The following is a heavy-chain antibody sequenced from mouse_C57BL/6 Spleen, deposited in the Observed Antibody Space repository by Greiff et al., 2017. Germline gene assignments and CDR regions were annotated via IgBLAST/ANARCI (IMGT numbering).Heavy chain of an antibody. V-gene: IGHV1-59*01. J-gene: IGHJ4*01. Sequence: QVQLQQSGAELVRPGTSVKLSCKASGYTFTSYWMHWVKQRPGQGLEWIGVIDPSDSYTNYNQKFKGKATLTVDTSSSTAYMQLSSLTSEDSAVYYCARMVVARDAMDYWGQGTSVTVSS. D-gene: IGHD1-1*01. CDR1: GYTFTSYW. CDR2: IDPSDSYT. CDR3: ARMVVARDAMDY.